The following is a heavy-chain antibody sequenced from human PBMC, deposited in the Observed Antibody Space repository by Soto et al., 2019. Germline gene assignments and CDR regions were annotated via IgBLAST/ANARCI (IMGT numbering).Heavy chain of an antibody. CDR1: GYTFTSYY. CDR3: ARVEDITMVRGVIIHTIGY. D-gene: IGHD3-10*01. CDR2: INPSGGST. Sequence: ASVKVSCKASGYTFTSYYMHWVRQAPGQGLEWMGIINPSGGSTSYAQKFQGRVTMTRDTSTSTVYMELSSLRSEDTAVYYCARVEDITMVRGVIIHTIGYWGQGTLVTVS. V-gene: IGHV1-46*01. J-gene: IGHJ4*02.